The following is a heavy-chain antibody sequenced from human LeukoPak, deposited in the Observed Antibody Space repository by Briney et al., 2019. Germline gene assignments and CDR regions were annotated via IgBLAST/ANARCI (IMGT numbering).Heavy chain of an antibody. CDR3: ARDSNGPAF. CDR1: GFIVSNSY. J-gene: IGHJ4*02. V-gene: IGHV3-53*01. Sequence: GTSLRLSCAASGFIVSNSYMSWVRQAPGKGLEWVSVIYSGGGTFYSESVKGRFTISRDYSKNTLYLQMNSLRADDTAVYYCARDSNGPAFWGQGTLVTVSS. CDR2: IYSGGGT. D-gene: IGHD6-19*01.